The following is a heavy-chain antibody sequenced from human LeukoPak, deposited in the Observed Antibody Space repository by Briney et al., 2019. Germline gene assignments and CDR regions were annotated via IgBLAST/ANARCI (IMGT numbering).Heavy chain of an antibody. V-gene: IGHV3-21*01. Sequence: PGGSLRLSCAASGFTFSSYSMNWVRQAPGKGLEWVSSISSSSSYIYYADSVKGRFTISRDNAKNSLYLQMNSLRAEDTAVYYCARTDSPNYYYYMDVWGKGTTVTVSS. D-gene: IGHD2-15*01. CDR2: ISSSSSYI. CDR1: GFTFSSYS. J-gene: IGHJ6*03. CDR3: ARTDSPNYYYYMDV.